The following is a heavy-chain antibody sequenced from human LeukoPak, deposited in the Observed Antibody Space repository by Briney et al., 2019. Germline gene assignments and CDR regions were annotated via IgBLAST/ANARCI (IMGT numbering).Heavy chain of an antibody. CDR3: ASSSGLSYYYYMDV. CDR2: ISSSGSTI. CDR1: GFTFSSYE. D-gene: IGHD3-10*01. Sequence: PGGSLRLSCAASGFTFSSYEMNWVRQAPGKGLEWVSYISSSGSTIYYADSVKGRFTISRDNSKNTLYLQMNSLRPEDTAVYYCASSSGLSYYYYMDVWGKGTTVTVSS. J-gene: IGHJ6*03. V-gene: IGHV3-48*03.